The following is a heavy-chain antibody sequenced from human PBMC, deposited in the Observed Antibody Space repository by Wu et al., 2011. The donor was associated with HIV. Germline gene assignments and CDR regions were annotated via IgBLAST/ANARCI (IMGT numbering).Heavy chain of an antibody. Sequence: QVQLVQSGAEVKKPGASVKVSCKASGYTFTGYYMHWVRQAPGQGLEWMGWINPNSGGTNYAQKFQGRVTMTRDTSISTAYMELSRLRSDDTAVYYCARVIPGRMDWSGYSVFDYWGQGTLVTVSS. CDR3: ARVIPGRMDWSGYSVFDY. CDR2: INPNSGGT. CDR1: GYTFTGYY. J-gene: IGHJ4*02. D-gene: IGHD3-3*01. V-gene: IGHV1-2*02.